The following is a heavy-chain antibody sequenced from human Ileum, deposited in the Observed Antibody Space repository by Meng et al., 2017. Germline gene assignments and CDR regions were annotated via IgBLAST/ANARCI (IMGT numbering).Heavy chain of an antibody. V-gene: IGHV4-4*02. CDR1: GDSISSRDW. J-gene: IGHJ4*02. CDR2: ISQESGRT. D-gene: IGHD2-21*01. CDR3: VRNEGYSLGD. Sequence: VPGSGPGLVKPSGTLSLTCAVSGDSISSRDWWSWVRQPPGKGLEWIGEISQESGRTNYNPSLKSRVTISLDKSKNQFSLNLNSVTAADTAVYYCVRNEGYSLGDWGQGTLVTVSS.